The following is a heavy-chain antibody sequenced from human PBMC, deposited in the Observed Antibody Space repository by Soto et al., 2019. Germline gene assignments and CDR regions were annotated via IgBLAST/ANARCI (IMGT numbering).Heavy chain of an antibody. V-gene: IGHV4-31*03. CDR2: ISYSGST. Sequence: PSETLSLTCTVSVDSFSSGGHYWSWNRQHPGKGLEWIGFISYSGSTNYNPSLRSRVTISVDASKNQFSLDLSSVTAVDTAVYYCAKVGGTTRGPWFDPWGQGTLVTV. J-gene: IGHJ5*02. CDR3: AKVGGTTRGPWFDP. CDR1: VDSFSSGGHY. D-gene: IGHD1-7*01.